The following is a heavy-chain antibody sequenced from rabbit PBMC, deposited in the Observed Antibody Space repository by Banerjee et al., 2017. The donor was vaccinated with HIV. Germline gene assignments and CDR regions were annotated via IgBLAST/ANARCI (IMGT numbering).Heavy chain of an antibody. CDR1: GFSFSNKCV. CDR3: AREDGVAGYGYDL. V-gene: IGHV1S45*01. J-gene: IGHJ4*01. Sequence: QQQLVESGGGLVKPGASLTLTCKASGFSFSNKCVMCWVRQAPGKGPEWIACINTSSGNTVYASWAKGRFTISKTSWTTVTLQMTSLTAADTATYFCAREDGVAGYGYDLWGQGTLVTVS. CDR2: INTSSGNT. D-gene: IGHD6-1*01.